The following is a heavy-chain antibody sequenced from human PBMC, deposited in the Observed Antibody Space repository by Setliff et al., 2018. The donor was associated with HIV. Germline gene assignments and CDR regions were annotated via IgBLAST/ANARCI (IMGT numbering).Heavy chain of an antibody. CDR1: GVSMTTNY. Sequence: LTCSVSGVSMTTNYWTWIRQSPGKGLEWIGYVHYSGNTRYNPSPKSRFTISVDTSKNKFSLKLSSVTAADTAVYYCASEKVAWTVSDSFFEFWGQGVPVTVSS. D-gene: IGHD2-15*01. V-gene: IGHV4-59*01. CDR2: VHYSGNT. J-gene: IGHJ4*02. CDR3: ASEKVAWTVSDSFFEF.